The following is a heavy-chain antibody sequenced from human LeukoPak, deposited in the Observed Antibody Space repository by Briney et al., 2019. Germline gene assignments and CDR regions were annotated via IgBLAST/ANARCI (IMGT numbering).Heavy chain of an antibody. CDR3: AGDLLQYFGMDV. CDR2: IKQDGSEK. CDR1: GFILSSYW. V-gene: IGHV3-7*01. D-gene: IGHD2-15*01. J-gene: IGHJ6*02. Sequence: GGSLRLSCAASGFILSSYWMSWVRQAPGKGLEWVANIKQDGSEKYYVDSVKGRFTISRDNAKNSLYLQMNSLRAEDTAVYYCAGDLLQYFGMDVWGQGTTVTVSS.